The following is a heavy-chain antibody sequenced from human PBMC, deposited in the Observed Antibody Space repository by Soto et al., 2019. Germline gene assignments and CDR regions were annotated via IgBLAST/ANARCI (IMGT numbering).Heavy chain of an antibody. V-gene: IGHV3-30*18. CDR3: AKDREGSSNYYFDY. D-gene: IGHD6-6*01. CDR1: GFTFSSYG. Sequence: QVQLVESGGGVVQPGRSLRLSCAASGFTFSSYGMHWVRQAPGKGLEWVAVISYDGSNKYYADSVKGRFTISRDNSKNTLYLQMNSLRAEDTAVYYCAKDREGSSNYYFDYWGQGTLVTVSS. J-gene: IGHJ4*02. CDR2: ISYDGSNK.